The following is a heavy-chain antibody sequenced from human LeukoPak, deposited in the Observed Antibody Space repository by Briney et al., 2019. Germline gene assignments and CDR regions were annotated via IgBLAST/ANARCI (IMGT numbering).Heavy chain of an antibody. D-gene: IGHD2-2*01. CDR3: ARDRRGYCSSTSCLPFDY. CDR1: GYTFTSYG. Sequence: ASVKVSCKASGYTFTSYGISWVRQAPGQGLEWMGWISAYNGNTNYAQKLQGRVTMTTGTSTSTAYMELRSLRSDDTAVYYCARDRRGYCSSTSCLPFDYWGQGTLVTVSS. CDR2: ISAYNGNT. J-gene: IGHJ4*02. V-gene: IGHV1-18*01.